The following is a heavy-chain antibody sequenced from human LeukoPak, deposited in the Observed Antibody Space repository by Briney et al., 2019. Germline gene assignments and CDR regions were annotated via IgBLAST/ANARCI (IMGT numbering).Heavy chain of an antibody. D-gene: IGHD4-17*01. CDR2: IYHSGST. Sequence: SETPSLTCAVSGYSISSGYYWGWIRQAPGKGLEWIGIIYHSGSTYYNPSLKSRVTISVDTSKNQFSLNLSSVTAADTAVYYCARADYGDYYFDYWGQGTLVTVSS. CDR1: GYSISSGYY. V-gene: IGHV4-38-2*01. CDR3: ARADYGDYYFDY. J-gene: IGHJ4*02.